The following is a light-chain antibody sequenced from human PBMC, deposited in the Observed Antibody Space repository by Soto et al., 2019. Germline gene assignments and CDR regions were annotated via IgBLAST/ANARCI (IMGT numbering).Light chain of an antibody. Sequence: QSALTQPPSASGSPGQSVTISCTGTSSDVGGYNYVSWYQQHPGKAPKLMIYEVSKRPSGVPDRFSGSKSGNMASLTVSGLQAEDEADYYCSSYAGSDNLVFGGRTKVTVL. J-gene: IGLJ2*01. V-gene: IGLV2-8*01. CDR3: SSYAGSDNLV. CDR2: EVS. CDR1: SSDVGGYNY.